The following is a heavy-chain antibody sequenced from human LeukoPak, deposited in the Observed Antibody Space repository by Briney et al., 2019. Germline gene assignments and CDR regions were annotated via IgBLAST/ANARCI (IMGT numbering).Heavy chain of an antibody. CDR3: ARLHYGGNYGFYYYYMDV. Sequence: KYSETLSLTSIDPRGSTSSSSYYWGWIRLPPGEGLEWLGSIYYSGSTYYDPSLKSRVTISVDTSKNQVSLKLSSVTAADTAVYYCARLHYGGNYGFYYYYMDVWGQGTLVTVSS. CDR2: IYYSGST. J-gene: IGHJ6*03. V-gene: IGHV4-39*01. CDR1: RGSTSSSSYY. D-gene: IGHD4-23*01.